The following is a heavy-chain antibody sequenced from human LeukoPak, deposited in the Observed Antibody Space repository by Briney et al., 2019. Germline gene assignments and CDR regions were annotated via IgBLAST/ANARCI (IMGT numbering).Heavy chain of an antibody. Sequence: GGSLRLSCAASGFTFSNYWISWVRQAPGKGLEWVANIKQDGSERNYVDSVKGRFTISRDNSKNTLYLQMNSLRAEDTAVYYCARERSDSYGRLDAFDIWGQGTMVTVSS. CDR2: IKQDGSER. D-gene: IGHD5-18*01. CDR1: GFTFSNYW. J-gene: IGHJ3*02. CDR3: ARERSDSYGRLDAFDI. V-gene: IGHV3-7*01.